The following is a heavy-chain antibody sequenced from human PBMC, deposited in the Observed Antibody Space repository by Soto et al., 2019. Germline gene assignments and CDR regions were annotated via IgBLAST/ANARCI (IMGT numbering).Heavy chain of an antibody. CDR2: ISYDGSNK. V-gene: IGHV3-30*18. CDR1: GFTFSSYG. CDR3: AKDVSGFGVFEA. Sequence: GGSLRLSCAASGFTFSSYGMHWVRQAPGKGLEWVAVISYDGSNKYYADSVKGRFTISRDNSKNTLYLQMNSLRAEDTAVYYCAKDVSGFGVFEAWSQGTLVTVSS. D-gene: IGHD3-10*01. J-gene: IGHJ4*02.